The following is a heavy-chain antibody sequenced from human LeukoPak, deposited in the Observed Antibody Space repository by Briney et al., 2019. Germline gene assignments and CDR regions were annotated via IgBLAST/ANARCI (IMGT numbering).Heavy chain of an antibody. CDR2: INRDGSDK. V-gene: IGHV3-7*01. CDR3: ARAGHYETTWYY. Sequence: GGSLRLSCSASGFTFSDFWMTWVRQAPGKGLEWVGNINRDGSDKSSVDSVDSVKGRFTISRDNAKNSLSLEMNSLRAEDTALYYCARAGHYETTWYYWGQGTLVTVSS. D-gene: IGHD3-22*01. CDR1: GFTFSDFW. J-gene: IGHJ4*02.